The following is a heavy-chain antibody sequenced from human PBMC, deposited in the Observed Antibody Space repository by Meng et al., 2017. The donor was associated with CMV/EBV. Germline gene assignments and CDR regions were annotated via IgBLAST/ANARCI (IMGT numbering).Heavy chain of an antibody. J-gene: IGHJ5*02. D-gene: IGHD3/OR15-3a*01. CDR3: ADSWYGFGPNWFDP. Sequence: SGPTLVKPTQTLTLTCTFSGFSLSTSGVGVGWIRQPPGKALEWLALIYWNDDKRYSPSLKSRLTITKDTSKNQVVLTMTNMDPVDTATYYCADSWYGFGPNWFDPWGQGTLVTVSS. CDR2: IYWNDDK. CDR1: GFSLSTSGVG. V-gene: IGHV2-5*01.